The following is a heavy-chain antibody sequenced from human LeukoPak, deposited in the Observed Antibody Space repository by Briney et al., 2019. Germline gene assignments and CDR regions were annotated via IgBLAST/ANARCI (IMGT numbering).Heavy chain of an antibody. J-gene: IGHJ4*02. CDR3: ARRGSSSWVYFDY. D-gene: IGHD6-13*01. V-gene: IGHV4-59*08. CDR1: GGSISSYY. CDR2: ISYSGST. Sequence: SETLSLTCTVSGGSISSYYWSWIRQPPGKGLEWIGYISYSGSTNYNPSLKSRVTISVDTSKNQFSLKLSSVTAADTAVYYCARRGSSSWVYFDYWGQGTLVTVSS.